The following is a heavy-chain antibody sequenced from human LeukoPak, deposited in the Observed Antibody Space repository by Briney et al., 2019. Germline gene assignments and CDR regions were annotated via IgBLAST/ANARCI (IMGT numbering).Heavy chain of an antibody. Sequence: GGSLRLSCAASGFTFSTYAMTWVRQAPGKGLEWVCAVSAGGGATYYSASVKGRFIISRDNSKNTLYLQMNSLRAEDTAVYYCAKSYYYGSGNYYYNYYGMDVWGQGTTVTVSS. CDR3: AKSYYYGSGNYYYNYYGMDV. CDR1: GFTFSTYA. V-gene: IGHV3-23*01. D-gene: IGHD3-10*01. CDR2: VSAGGGAT. J-gene: IGHJ6*02.